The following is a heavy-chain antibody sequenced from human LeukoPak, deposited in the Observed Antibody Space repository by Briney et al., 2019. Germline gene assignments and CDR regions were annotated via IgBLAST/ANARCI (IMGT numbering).Heavy chain of an antibody. J-gene: IGHJ4*02. V-gene: IGHV1-2*02. CDR3: ARARAYGDYAY. Sequence: ASVKVSCKASGYTFTGYHLHWVRQAPGQGLEWMGWINPNSGGTNYAQKFQGRVTMTRDTSISTAYMELSRLRSDDTAVYYCARARAYGDYAYWGQGTLVTVSS. D-gene: IGHD4-17*01. CDR2: INPNSGGT. CDR1: GYTFTGYH.